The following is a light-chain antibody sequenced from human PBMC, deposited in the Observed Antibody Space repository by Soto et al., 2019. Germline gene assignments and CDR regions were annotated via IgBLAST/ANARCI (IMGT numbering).Light chain of an antibody. J-gene: IGLJ1*01. CDR2: AVT. CDR3: SSYTRSSTLV. CDR1: SSDVGGYNY. V-gene: IGLV2-14*01. Sequence: QSALTQPASVTGSPGHSITISCTGTSSDVGGYNYVSWYQQYPGKVPKLMIYAVTNRPSGVSNRFSASKSGNTASLTISGLQAEDEADYYCSSYTRSSTLVFGTGTKVTVL.